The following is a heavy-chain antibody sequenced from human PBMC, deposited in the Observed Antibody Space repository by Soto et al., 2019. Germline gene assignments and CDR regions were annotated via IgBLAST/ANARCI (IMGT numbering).Heavy chain of an antibody. V-gene: IGHV3-23*01. CDR1: GFTFSSYA. Sequence: EVQLLESGGGLVQPGGSLRLSCAASGFTFSSYAMSWVRQAPGKGLEWVSAISGSGGSTYYADSVKGRFTISRDNSKNTLDLQMNSLRAEDTAVYYCAKYGAAAGDFDYWGQGTLVTVSS. D-gene: IGHD6-13*01. J-gene: IGHJ4*02. CDR3: AKYGAAAGDFDY. CDR2: ISGSGGST.